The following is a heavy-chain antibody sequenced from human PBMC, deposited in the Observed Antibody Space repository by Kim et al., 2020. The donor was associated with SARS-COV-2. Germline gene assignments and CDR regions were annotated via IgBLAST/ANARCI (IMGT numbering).Heavy chain of an antibody. CDR2: IRSKANSYAT. V-gene: IGHV3-73*01. Sequence: GGSLRLSCAASGFTFSGSAMHWVRQASGKGLEWVGRIRSKANSYATAYAASVKGRFTISRDDSKNTAYLQMNSLKTEDTAVYYCTRLGTIFNGMDVWGQGTTVTVSS. D-gene: IGHD3-9*01. J-gene: IGHJ6*02. CDR1: GFTFSGSA. CDR3: TRLGTIFNGMDV.